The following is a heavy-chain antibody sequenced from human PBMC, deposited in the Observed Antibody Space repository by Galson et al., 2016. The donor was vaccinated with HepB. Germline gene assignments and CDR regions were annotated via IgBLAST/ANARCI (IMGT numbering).Heavy chain of an antibody. D-gene: IGHD3-3*02. CDR1: GYTFSNYG. Sequence: SVKVSCKASGYTFSNYGISWVRQAPGQGLEWMGWISVYNGNTNYAQKIRGRVTLTTDTSTSTAYMELTSLRSDDTAVYYCARERDRGTFVEWSRAGFDPWGQGTLVTVSS. J-gene: IGHJ5*02. CDR3: ARERDRGTFVEWSRAGFDP. CDR2: ISVYNGNT. V-gene: IGHV1-18*01.